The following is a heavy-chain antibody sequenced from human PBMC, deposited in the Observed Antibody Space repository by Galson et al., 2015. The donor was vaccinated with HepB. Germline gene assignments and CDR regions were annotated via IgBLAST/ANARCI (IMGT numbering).Heavy chain of an antibody. J-gene: IGHJ3*02. Sequence: SVKVSCKASGYTFTSYYMHWVRQAPGQGLEWMGIINPSGGSTSYAQKLQGRVTMTRDTSTSTVYMELSSPRSEDTAVYYCARVRYDHAFDIWGQGTMVTVSS. CDR1: GYTFTSYY. CDR2: INPSGGST. V-gene: IGHV1-46*04. CDR3: ARVRYDHAFDI. D-gene: IGHD3-16*01.